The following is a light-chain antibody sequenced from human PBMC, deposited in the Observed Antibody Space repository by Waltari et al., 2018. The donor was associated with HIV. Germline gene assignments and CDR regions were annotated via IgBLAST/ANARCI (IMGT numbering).Light chain of an antibody. CDR2: SNN. V-gene: IGLV1-44*01. J-gene: IGLJ2*01. CDR3: VAWDDSLNGPV. Sequence: QSVLTQPPSASGTPGQRVTISCSGSSSNIGSNTVNWYQQLPGTAPKLLIYSNNQRPLGVPDRFSGSKSGTSASLAISGLQSEDEADYYCVAWDDSLNGPVFGGGTKLTVL. CDR1: SSNIGSNT.